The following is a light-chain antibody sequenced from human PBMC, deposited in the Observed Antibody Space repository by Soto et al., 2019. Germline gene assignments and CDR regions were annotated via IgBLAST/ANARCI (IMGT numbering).Light chain of an antibody. CDR3: QHRSNWPPMYT. CDR1: QSVGGF. CDR2: DTS. Sequence: EIVLTQSPATLSLSPGERATLSCRASQSVGGFLAWYQQNSGQAPRLLIYDTSNRAPGIPARFSGSGSGADFTLTISSLEPEDFAVYYCQHRSNWPPMYTFGQGTKVDIK. V-gene: IGKV3-11*01. J-gene: IGKJ2*01.